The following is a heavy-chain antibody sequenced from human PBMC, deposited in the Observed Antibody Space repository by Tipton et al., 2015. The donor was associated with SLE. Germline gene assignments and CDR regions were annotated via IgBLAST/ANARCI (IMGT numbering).Heavy chain of an antibody. D-gene: IGHD1-26*01. CDR1: GGPISSSSYY. CDR2: IYYSGST. Sequence: LRLSCTVSGGPISSSSYYWGWIRQPPGKGLEWIGSIYYSGSTYYNPSLKSRVTISVDTSKNQFSLKLSSVTAADTAVYYCARELRIVGAKDWFDPWGQGTLVTVSS. J-gene: IGHJ5*02. V-gene: IGHV4-39*07. CDR3: ARELRIVGAKDWFDP.